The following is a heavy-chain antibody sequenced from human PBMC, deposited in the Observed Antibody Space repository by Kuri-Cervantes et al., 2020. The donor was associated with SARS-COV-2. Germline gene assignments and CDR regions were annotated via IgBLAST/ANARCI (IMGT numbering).Heavy chain of an antibody. D-gene: IGHD4-11*01. J-gene: IGHJ4*02. V-gene: IGHV2-70*11. CDR1: GFSLRTRGLC. Sequence: SGPTLVKPTQTLTLTCTFSGFSLRTRGLCVGWIRQPPGKALEWLARIDWDDDKYYKTSLNTRLSIPKDTSKGQVVLTMTNMDPVDTATYYCARIRAATVIADYWGQGTLVTVSS. CDR3: ARIRAATVIADY. CDR2: IDWDDDK.